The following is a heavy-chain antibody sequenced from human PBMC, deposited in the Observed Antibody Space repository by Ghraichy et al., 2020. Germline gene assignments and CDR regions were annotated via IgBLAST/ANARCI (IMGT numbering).Heavy chain of an antibody. CDR3: ASQDRVGATHWFDP. J-gene: IGHJ5*02. Sequence: SETLSLTCTVSGGSISSSSYYWGWIRQPPGKGLEWIGSIYYSGSTYYNPSLKSRVTISVDTSKNQFSLKLSSVTAADTAVYYCASQDRVGATHWFDPWGQGTLVTFSS. CDR1: GGSISSSSYY. CDR2: IYYSGST. D-gene: IGHD1-26*01. V-gene: IGHV4-39*01.